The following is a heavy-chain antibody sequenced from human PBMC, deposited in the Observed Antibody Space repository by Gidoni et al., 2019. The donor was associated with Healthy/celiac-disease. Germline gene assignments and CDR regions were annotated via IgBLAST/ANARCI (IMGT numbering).Heavy chain of an antibody. CDR1: GFTFSSYG. CDR2: LSYDGSNK. CDR3: AKEDYYDSPGYSPLFDY. Sequence: QVQLVASGGGVVQPGRSLRLSGAASGFTFSSYGMHWVRQAPGKGLAWVAVLSYDGSNKYYADSVKGRFTISRDNSENTLYLQMNSLRAEDTAVYYCAKEDYYDSPGYSPLFDYWGQGTLVTVSS. V-gene: IGHV3-30*18. J-gene: IGHJ4*02. D-gene: IGHD3-22*01.